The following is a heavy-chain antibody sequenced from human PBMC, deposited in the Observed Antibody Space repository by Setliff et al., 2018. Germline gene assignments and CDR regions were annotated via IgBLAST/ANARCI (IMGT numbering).Heavy chain of an antibody. V-gene: IGHV3-23*01. Sequence: GGSLRLSCAASGFVFSNFAMNWVRQAPGKGLEWVSTISGGGTNMDYADSVKGRFTISRDNSNSEGFLQMDSLRAEDTAVYYCARDQARWLVAAGTFDYWGLGALVTVSS. J-gene: IGHJ4*02. D-gene: IGHD1-1*01. CDR1: GFVFSNFA. CDR2: ISGGGTNM. CDR3: ARDQARWLVAAGTFDY.